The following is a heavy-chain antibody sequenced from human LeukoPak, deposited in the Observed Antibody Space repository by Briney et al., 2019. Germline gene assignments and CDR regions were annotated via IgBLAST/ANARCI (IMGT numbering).Heavy chain of an antibody. D-gene: IGHD1-26*01. CDR1: GFTFSDNW. Sequence: GGSLRLSCAAAGFTFSDNWMGWARQAPGKGLEWVANIEGDGSEKNYLDSVKGRFTISSHNAKNSLYLQMNSLRVEDTAVYYCVTGGSYFGYWGQGTLVTVSS. CDR2: IEGDGSEK. J-gene: IGHJ4*02. CDR3: VTGGSYFGY. V-gene: IGHV3-7*01.